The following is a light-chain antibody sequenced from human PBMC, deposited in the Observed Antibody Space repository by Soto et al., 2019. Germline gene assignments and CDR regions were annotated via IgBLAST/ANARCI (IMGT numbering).Light chain of an antibody. CDR2: GAS. V-gene: IGKV3-15*01. Sequence: EIVMTQSTAILSVSPGERATLSCRASQSVSSKLGWYQQKPGQAPRLLIYGASTRATGIPARFSGSESGTEFTLTISSLQSEDFAVYYCQQYSNWPLTFGGGTKVEIK. J-gene: IGKJ4*01. CDR3: QQYSNWPLT. CDR1: QSVSSK.